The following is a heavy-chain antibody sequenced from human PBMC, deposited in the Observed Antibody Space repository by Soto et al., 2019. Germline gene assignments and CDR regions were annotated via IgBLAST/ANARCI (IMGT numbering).Heavy chain of an antibody. CDR3: ARPLLRRRDFDY. CDR1: GYTFTGYY. D-gene: IGHD2-15*01. CDR2: INPNSGGT. J-gene: IGHJ4*02. V-gene: IGHV1-2*02. Sequence: ASVRVSCKASGYTFTGYYMHWVRQAPGQGLEWMGWINPNSGGTNYAQKFQGRVTMTRDTSISTAYMELSRLRSDDTAVYYCARPLLRRRDFDYWGQGTLVTVSS.